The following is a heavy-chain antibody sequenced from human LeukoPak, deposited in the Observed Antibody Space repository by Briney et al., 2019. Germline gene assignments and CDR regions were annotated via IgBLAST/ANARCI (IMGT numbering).Heavy chain of an antibody. Sequence: PGGSLRLSCAASGFTFSSYSMNWVRQAPGKGLEWISFISTSSSYIHYADSVKGRFTISRDNAKNSLYLQMNILRAEDTAVYYCARDRRAGYGGPNPFDYWGQGTLVTVSS. D-gene: IGHD4-23*01. CDR3: ARDRRAGYGGPNPFDY. CDR1: GFTFSSYS. J-gene: IGHJ4*02. V-gene: IGHV3-21*01. CDR2: ISTSSSYI.